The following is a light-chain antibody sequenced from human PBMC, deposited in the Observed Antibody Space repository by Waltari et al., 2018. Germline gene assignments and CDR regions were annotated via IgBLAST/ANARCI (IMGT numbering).Light chain of an antibody. Sequence: EIVLTQSPGTLSLSPGERATLSCRASQSVSSYYLAWYQQKPGQAPRLLIYGASCRATGITDRFSGSGSGTDFTLTISRLEPEDFAVYYCQQYGSSPTFGQGTRLEIK. CDR3: QQYGSSPT. CDR2: GAS. CDR1: QSVSSYY. V-gene: IGKV3-20*01. J-gene: IGKJ5*01.